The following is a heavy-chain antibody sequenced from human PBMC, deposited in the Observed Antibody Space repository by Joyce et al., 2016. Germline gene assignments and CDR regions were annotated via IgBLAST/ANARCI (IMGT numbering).Heavy chain of an antibody. CDR1: GGSISSAHW. Sequence: QVQLQESGPGLVKPSGTLSLTCAVSGGSISSAHWWSWVRQPPGKGLGCIGEIYLGGITTYNPSLMSRVTISVDKSKNQLSLKMNSVTAADTAVYYCARNGAYSQDSWGQGTLVTVSS. CDR3: ARNGAYSQDS. D-gene: IGHD5-12*01. V-gene: IGHV4-4*02. CDR2: IYLGGIT. J-gene: IGHJ5*01.